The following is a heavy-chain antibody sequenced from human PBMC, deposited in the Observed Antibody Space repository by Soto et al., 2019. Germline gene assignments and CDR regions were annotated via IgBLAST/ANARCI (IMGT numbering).Heavy chain of an antibody. CDR1: GFTFSSYG. D-gene: IGHD3-22*01. CDR3: AKAPTEGYDSSGYFDY. CDR2: ISYDGSNK. J-gene: IGHJ4*02. V-gene: IGHV3-30*18. Sequence: GGSLRLSCAASGFTFSSYGMHWVRQAPGKGLEWVAVISYDGSNKYYADSVKGRFTISSDNSKTTLYLQMNSLRAADTAVYYCAKAPTEGYDSSGYFDYWGQGTLVTVSS.